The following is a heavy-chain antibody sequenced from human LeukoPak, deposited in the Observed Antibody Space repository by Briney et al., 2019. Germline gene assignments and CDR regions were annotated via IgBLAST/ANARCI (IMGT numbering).Heavy chain of an antibody. V-gene: IGHV3-13*04. CDR2: IGTAGDT. CDR1: GFIFSSYD. CDR3: ARGGSSYSSSSDGMDV. D-gene: IGHD6-13*01. Sequence: PGGSLRLSCAASGFIFSSYDMHWVRQATGKGLEWVSAIGTAGDTYYPGSVKGRFTISRENAKNSLYLQMNSLRAGDTAVYYCARGGSSYSSSSDGMDVWGQGTTVTVSS. J-gene: IGHJ6*02.